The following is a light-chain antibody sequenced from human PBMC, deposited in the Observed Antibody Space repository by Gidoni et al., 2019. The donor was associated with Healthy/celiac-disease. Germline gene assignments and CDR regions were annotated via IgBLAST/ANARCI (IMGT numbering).Light chain of an antibody. CDR3: QQRSNWPPYT. Sequence: EIVLTQSPVTLSLYPGERATLSCRATQSVSSYLAWYQPKPGQAPRLLIYEASTRATGLPARFSGSVSGTDFTLTISSLEPEDFAVYYCQQRSNWPPYTFGQXTKLEIK. CDR1: QSVSSY. CDR2: EAS. V-gene: IGKV3-11*01. J-gene: IGKJ2*01.